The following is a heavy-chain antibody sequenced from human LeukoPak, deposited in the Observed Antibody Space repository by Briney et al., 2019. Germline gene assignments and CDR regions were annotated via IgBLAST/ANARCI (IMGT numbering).Heavy chain of an antibody. Sequence: GRSLRLSCAASGFTFSSYAMHWVRQAPGKGLEWVAVISYDGSNKYYADSVKGRFTISRDNSKNTLYLQMNSLRAEDTAVYYCARVPSGFGELYFDYWGQGTLVTVSS. D-gene: IGHD3-10*01. V-gene: IGHV3-30*04. CDR1: GFTFSSYA. J-gene: IGHJ4*02. CDR3: ARVPSGFGELYFDY. CDR2: ISYDGSNK.